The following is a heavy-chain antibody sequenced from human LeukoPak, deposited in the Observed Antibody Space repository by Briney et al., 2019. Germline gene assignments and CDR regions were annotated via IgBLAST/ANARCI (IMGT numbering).Heavy chain of an antibody. CDR1: GGTFSSYA. V-gene: IGHV1-69*05. Sequence: SVKVSCKASGGTFSSYAISWVRQAPGQGLEWMGRIIPIFGTANYAQKFQGRVTITTDESTSTAYMELSSLRSEDTAVYYCARAGPDYVWGSCREAFDYWGQGTLVTVSS. J-gene: IGHJ4*02. CDR3: ARAGPDYVWGSCREAFDY. D-gene: IGHD3-16*02. CDR2: IIPIFGTA.